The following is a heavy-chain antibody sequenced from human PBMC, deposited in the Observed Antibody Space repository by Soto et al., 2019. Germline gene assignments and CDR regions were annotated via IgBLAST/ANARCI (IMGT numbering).Heavy chain of an antibody. D-gene: IGHD6-13*01. Sequence: EVQLVESGGGLVQPGGSLKLSCAASGFTFSGSAMHWVRQASGKGLEWVGRIRSKANSYATAYAASVKGRFTIPRDDSKNTAYLQMNSLKTEDTAVYYCAKALIAAAGMYYYYYGMDVWGQGTTVTVSS. J-gene: IGHJ6*02. V-gene: IGHV3-73*02. CDR2: IRSKANSYAT. CDR1: GFTFSGSA. CDR3: AKALIAAAGMYYYYYGMDV.